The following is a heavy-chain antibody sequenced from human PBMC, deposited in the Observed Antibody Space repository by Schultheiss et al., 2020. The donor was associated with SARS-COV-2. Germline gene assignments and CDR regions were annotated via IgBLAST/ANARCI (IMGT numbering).Heavy chain of an antibody. Sequence: GSLRLSCAVYGGSFSGYYWSWIRQPPGKGLEWIGYIYYSGSTNYNPSLKSRVTMSVDTSKNQFSLKLTSVTAADTAVYYCARAPPALGTIFGVVITSPDYWGQGTLVTVSS. V-gene: IGHV4-59*01. CDR2: IYYSGST. D-gene: IGHD3-3*01. CDR1: GGSFSGYY. J-gene: IGHJ4*02. CDR3: ARAPPALGTIFGVVITSPDY.